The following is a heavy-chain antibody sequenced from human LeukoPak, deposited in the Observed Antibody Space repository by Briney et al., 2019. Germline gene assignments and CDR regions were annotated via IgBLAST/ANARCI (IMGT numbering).Heavy chain of an antibody. J-gene: IGHJ4*02. CDR1: GFTFSNYG. D-gene: IGHD5-12*01. CDR2: ISYDGSNK. CDR3: AKGSMGRCSGNSCYSVY. V-gene: IGHV3-30*18. Sequence: PGGSLGLSCAASGFTFSNYGMHWVRQAPGKGLEWVAVISYDGSNKYYADSVKGRFTISRDNSKNTLYLQMNSLRVEDTAVYYCAKGSMGRCSGNSCYSVYWGQGTLVTVSS.